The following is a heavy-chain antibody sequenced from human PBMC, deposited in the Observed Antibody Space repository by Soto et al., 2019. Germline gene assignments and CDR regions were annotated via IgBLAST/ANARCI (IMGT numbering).Heavy chain of an antibody. V-gene: IGHV4-39*01. CDR1: GASMSSTRYY. CDR3: ATYGGDTGRFDF. Sequence: SETLSLTCTVSGASMSSTRYYWTWIRQPPGKGLEWIGSGTTYNNPSLRSRVTISVDTSKEQFSLKLSSVTAADTAVYYCATYGGDTGRFDFWGQGTLVTVSS. D-gene: IGHD4-17*01. CDR2: SGTT. J-gene: IGHJ4*02.